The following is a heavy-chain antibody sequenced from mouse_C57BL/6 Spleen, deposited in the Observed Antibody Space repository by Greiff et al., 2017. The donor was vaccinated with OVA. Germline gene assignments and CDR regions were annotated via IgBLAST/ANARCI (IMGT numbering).Heavy chain of an antibody. CDR2: IYPGDGDT. D-gene: IGHD2-5*01. CDR3: ARDSNYTMDY. Sequence: QVQLQQSGPELVKPGASVKISCTASGYAFSSSWMNWVKQRPGQGLEWIGRIYPGDGDTKYNGTFKGKATLPADKSSNTAYMQLSSLTSADSAFYFYARDSNYTMDYWGQGTSVTVSS. CDR1: GYAFSSSW. J-gene: IGHJ4*01. V-gene: IGHV1-82*01.